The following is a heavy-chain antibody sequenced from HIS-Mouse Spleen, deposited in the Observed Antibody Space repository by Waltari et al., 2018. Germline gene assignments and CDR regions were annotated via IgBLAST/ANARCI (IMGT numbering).Heavy chain of an antibody. J-gene: IGHJ4*02. V-gene: IGHV3-21*01. D-gene: IGHD1-26*01. CDR3: ASWTGSRGSPFDY. Sequence: EVQLVESGGGLVKPGGSLRLSCAASGFTFSSYSMNWVRQAPGKGLEWVSSISSSSSYIYYADSVKGRFTISRDNAKNSLYLQMNSLRAEDTAVYYCASWTGSRGSPFDYWGQGTLVTVSS. CDR1: GFTFSSYS. CDR2: ISSSSSYI.